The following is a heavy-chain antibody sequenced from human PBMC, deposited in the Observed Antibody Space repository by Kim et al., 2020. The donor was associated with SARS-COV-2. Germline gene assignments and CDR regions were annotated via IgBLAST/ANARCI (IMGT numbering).Heavy chain of an antibody. J-gene: IGHJ5*02. V-gene: IGHV3-7*04. D-gene: IGHD2-21*01. CDR2: DGSAK. CDR3: VRGIPSA. Sequence: DGSAKFYVDPVKGRFTIPRDNAKNSFFLQMNSLRAEDTAVYYCVRGIPSAWGQGTLVTVSS.